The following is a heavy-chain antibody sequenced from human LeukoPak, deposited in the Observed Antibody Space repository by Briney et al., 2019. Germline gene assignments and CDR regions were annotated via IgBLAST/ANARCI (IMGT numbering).Heavy chain of an antibody. CDR1: GGSISSYY. J-gene: IGHJ5*02. V-gene: IGHV4-59*12. CDR3: AKNGQSGFSFDP. CDR2: IYYSGST. Sequence: SETLSLTCTVSGGSISSYYWSWIRQPPGKGLEWIGYIYYSGSTNYNPSLKSRVTISADSSKNQFSLKLSSVTAADTAVYYCAKNGQSGFSFDPWGQGTLVTVSS. D-gene: IGHD3-3*01.